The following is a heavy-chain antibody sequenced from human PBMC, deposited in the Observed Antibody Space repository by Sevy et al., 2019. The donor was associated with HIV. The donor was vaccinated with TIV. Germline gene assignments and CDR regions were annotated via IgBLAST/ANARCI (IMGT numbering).Heavy chain of an antibody. CDR1: GYTFSSYA. CDR2: ISGSGGST. Sequence: GGSLRLSCAASGYTFSSYAMSWVRQAPGKGLEWVSAISGSGGSTYYADSVKGRFTISRDNSKNTLYLQMNSLRAEDTAVYYSAKPAVSGSYYAGLVYWGQGTLVTVSS. D-gene: IGHD1-26*01. J-gene: IGHJ4*02. CDR3: AKPAVSGSYYAGLVY. V-gene: IGHV3-23*01.